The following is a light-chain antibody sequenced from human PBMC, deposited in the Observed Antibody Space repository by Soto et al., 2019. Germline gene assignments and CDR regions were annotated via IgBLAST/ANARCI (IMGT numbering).Light chain of an antibody. CDR2: EGS. CDR3: SSYAGSNNYV. Sequence: QSALTQSASVSGSPGQSITISCTGTTSDVGSYNLVSWYQLHPDKAPILMIYEGSKRPSGVPDRFSGSKSGNTASLTVSGPQAEDEADYYCSSYAGSNNYVFGTGTKVTVL. V-gene: IGLV2-14*02. CDR1: TSDVGSYNL. J-gene: IGLJ1*01.